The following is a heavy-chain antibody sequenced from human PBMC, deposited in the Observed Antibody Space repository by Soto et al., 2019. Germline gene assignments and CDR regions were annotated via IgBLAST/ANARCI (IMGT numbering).Heavy chain of an antibody. CDR3: ARGPTYYDFWSGYPRYYYYYGMDV. J-gene: IGHJ6*02. V-gene: IGHV1-8*01. D-gene: IGHD3-3*01. CDR2: MNPNSGNT. Sequence: QVQLVQSGAEMKKPGASVKVSCKASGYTFTSYDINWVRQATGQGLEWMGWMNPNSGNTGYAQKFQGRVTMTRNTSISTAYMELSSLRSEDTAVYYCARGPTYYDFWSGYPRYYYYYGMDVWGQGTTVTVSS. CDR1: GYTFTSYD.